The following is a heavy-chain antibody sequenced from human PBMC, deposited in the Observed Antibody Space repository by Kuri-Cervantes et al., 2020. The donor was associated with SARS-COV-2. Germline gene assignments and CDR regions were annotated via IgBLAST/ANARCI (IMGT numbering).Heavy chain of an antibody. J-gene: IGHJ5*02. CDR2: ISSSGSTI. Sequence: GESLKISCGASGFSFRSYWMSWVRQAPGKGLEWVSYISSSGSTIYYADSVKGRFTLSRDNAKNMLFLQMNSLRAEDTAVYYCAKDWTVSPSYWFDPWGQGTLVTVSS. V-gene: IGHV3-48*04. D-gene: IGHD3/OR15-3a*01. CDR3: AKDWTVSPSYWFDP. CDR1: GFSFRSYW.